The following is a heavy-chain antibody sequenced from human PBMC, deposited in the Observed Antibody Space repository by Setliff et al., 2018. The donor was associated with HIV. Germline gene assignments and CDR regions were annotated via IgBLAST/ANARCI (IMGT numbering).Heavy chain of an antibody. D-gene: IGHD3-3*01. Sequence: ASVKVSCKTSGYTFTGYYIHWVRQAHGQGLEWMGRINPNSGDTNYAQKFQGRITMTSDTSVNTVFIELSRLKSDDTALYYCARDLRNSNTLFGVLNFVFDFWGQGTLVTVSS. V-gene: IGHV1-2*06. J-gene: IGHJ4*02. CDR1: GYTFTGYY. CDR3: ARDLRNSNTLFGVLNFVFDF. CDR2: INPNSGDT.